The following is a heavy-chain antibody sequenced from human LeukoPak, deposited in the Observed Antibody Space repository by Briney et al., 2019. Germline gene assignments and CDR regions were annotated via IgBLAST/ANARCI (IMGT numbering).Heavy chain of an antibody. CDR3: ARYIVSYPHDAFDI. V-gene: IGHV4-59*01. CDR2: IYYSGST. J-gene: IGHJ3*02. D-gene: IGHD1-26*01. Sequence: PSETLSLTCTVSGGSISSYYWSWIRQPPGKGLEWIGFIYYSGSTHYKPSLKSRGTISVDTSKKQFSLKLSSVTAADTAFYYCARYIVSYPHDAFDIWGQGTMVTVSS. CDR1: GGSISSYY.